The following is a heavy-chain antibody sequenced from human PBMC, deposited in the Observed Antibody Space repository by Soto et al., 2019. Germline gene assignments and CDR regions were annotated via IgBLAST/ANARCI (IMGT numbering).Heavy chain of an antibody. CDR3: ARGGFDCSSTSCYAMKHYYYYGMDV. V-gene: IGHV4-34*01. Sequence: SETLSLTCAVYGGSFSGYYWSWIRQPPGKGLEWIGEINHSGSTNYNPSLKSRVTISVDTSKNQFSLKLSSVTAADTAVYYCARGGFDCSSTSCYAMKHYYYYGMDVWGQGTTVTVSS. CDR1: GGSFSGYY. D-gene: IGHD2-2*01. CDR2: INHSGST. J-gene: IGHJ6*02.